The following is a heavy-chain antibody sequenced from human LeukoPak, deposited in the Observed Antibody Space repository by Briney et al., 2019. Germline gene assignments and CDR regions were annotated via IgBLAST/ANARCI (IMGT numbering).Heavy chain of an antibody. D-gene: IGHD3-22*01. CDR3: AREVNYYDSSDAFDI. V-gene: IGHV1-2*02. Sequence: GASVKVSCKASGYTFTGYYMHWVRQAPGQGLEWMGWINPNSGGTNYAQKFQGRVTMTRDTSISTAYMELSRLRSDDTAVYYCAREVNYYDSSDAFDIWGQGTMVTVSS. CDR2: INPNSGGT. J-gene: IGHJ3*02. CDR1: GYTFTGYY.